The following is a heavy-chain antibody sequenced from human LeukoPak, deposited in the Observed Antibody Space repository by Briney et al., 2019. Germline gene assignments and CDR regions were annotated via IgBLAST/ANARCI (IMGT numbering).Heavy chain of an antibody. D-gene: IGHD4-23*01. Sequence: GGSLRLSCAASGFTFSSYSMNWVRQAPGKGLEWVSSISSSSSYTYYADSVKGRFTISRDNAKNSLYLQMNSLRAEDTAVYYCARDTTVVTGIVAYWGQGTLVTVSS. CDR1: GFTFSSYS. V-gene: IGHV3-21*01. CDR2: ISSSSSYT. J-gene: IGHJ4*02. CDR3: ARDTTVVTGIVAY.